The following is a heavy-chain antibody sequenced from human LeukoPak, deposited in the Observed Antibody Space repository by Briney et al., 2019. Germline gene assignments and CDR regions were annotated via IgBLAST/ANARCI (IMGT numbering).Heavy chain of an antibody. D-gene: IGHD6-19*01. J-gene: IGHJ5*02. CDR1: GYSISSGYF. CDR3: AKGAGPPWFDP. CDR2: IYQSGTT. V-gene: IGHV4-38-2*01. Sequence: SETLSLTCAVSGYSISSGYFWGWIRQPPGKGLEWIGSIYQSGTTYYNPSLKSRVTISIDTSRNQFSMNLNSVTAADTAVYYCAKGAGPPWFDPWGQGTLVTVSS.